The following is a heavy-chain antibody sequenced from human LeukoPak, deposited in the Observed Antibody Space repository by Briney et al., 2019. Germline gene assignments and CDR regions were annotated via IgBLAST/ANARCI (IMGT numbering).Heavy chain of an antibody. CDR1: GFTFDDYA. Sequence: PGGSLRLSCAASGFTFDDYAMHWVRQAPGKGLEWVSGISWNSGSIGYADSVKGRFTISRDNAKNSLYLQMNSLRAEDAALYYCAKDKQDSTGDGFDYWGQGTLVTVSS. J-gene: IGHJ4*02. D-gene: IGHD2-2*01. V-gene: IGHV3-9*01. CDR3: AKDKQDSTGDGFDY. CDR2: ISWNSGSI.